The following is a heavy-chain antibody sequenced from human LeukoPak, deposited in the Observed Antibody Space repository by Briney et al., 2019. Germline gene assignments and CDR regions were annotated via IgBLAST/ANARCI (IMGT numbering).Heavy chain of an antibody. V-gene: IGHV4-31*03. J-gene: IGHJ4*02. CDR1: GGSISSGGYY. D-gene: IGHD6-19*01. CDR3: ARDRSSGWYHFDY. CDR2: IYYSGST. Sequence: TSETLSLTCTVSGGSISSGGYYWSWIRQPPGKGLEWIGYIYYSGSTYYNPSLKSRVTISVDTSKNHFSLKLSSVTAADTAVYYCARDRSSGWYHFDYWGQGTLVTVSS.